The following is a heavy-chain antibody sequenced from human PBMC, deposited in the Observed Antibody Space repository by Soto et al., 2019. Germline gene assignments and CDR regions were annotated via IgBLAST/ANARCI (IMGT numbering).Heavy chain of an antibody. J-gene: IGHJ6*02. V-gene: IGHV1-69*13. CDR2: IIPSFGTA. CDR1: GGTFSSYA. CDR3: ARVSEPNRELVLRYYYYGMDV. D-gene: IGHD1-7*01. Sequence: SVKVSCKASGGTFSSYAISWVRQAPGQGLEWVGGIIPSFGTANYAQKFQGRVTITADESTSTAYMELSRPRSDDTAVYYCARVSEPNRELVLRYYYYGMDVWGQGTTVTVSS.